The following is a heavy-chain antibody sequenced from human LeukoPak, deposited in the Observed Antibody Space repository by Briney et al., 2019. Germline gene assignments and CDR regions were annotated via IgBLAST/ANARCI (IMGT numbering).Heavy chain of an antibody. CDR1: GFTFSTYV. J-gene: IGHJ4*02. Sequence: GGSLRLSCAASGFTFSTYVMNWFRQAPGKGLEWVSTISVGSEYIFYADSVKGRFTISRDDSNNALYLQMHSLRAEDTALYYCASGPPFVKYFEYWGQGTRDSVSS. D-gene: IGHD3-16*01. CDR3: ASGPPFVKYFEY. CDR2: ISVGSEYI. V-gene: IGHV3-23*01.